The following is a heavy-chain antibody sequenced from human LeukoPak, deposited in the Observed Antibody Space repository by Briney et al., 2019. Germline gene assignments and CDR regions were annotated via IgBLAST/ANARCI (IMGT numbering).Heavy chain of an antibody. J-gene: IGHJ4*02. CDR2: VNSNTKNI. Sequence: GGSLRLSCSASGFIFSDYPMNWVRQAPGEGLEWLAYVNSNTKNIYYTDSVKGRFTISRDHAKNSLFLQMNSLRPEDTAVYYCARDDSSGWYSLDWGQGTLVTVSS. D-gene: IGHD6-19*01. V-gene: IGHV3-48*04. CDR3: ARDDSSGWYSLD. CDR1: GFIFSDYP.